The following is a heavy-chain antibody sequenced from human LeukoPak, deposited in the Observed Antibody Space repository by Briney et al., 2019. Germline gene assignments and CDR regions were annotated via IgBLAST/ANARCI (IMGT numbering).Heavy chain of an antibody. CDR2: IIPIFGTA. V-gene: IGHV1-69*06. D-gene: IGHD1-26*01. CDR1: GYTFTSYG. CDR3: ARDNSVGNTAWWFDP. J-gene: IGHJ5*02. Sequence: SVKVSCKASGYTFTSYGISWVRQAPGQGLEWMGGIIPIFGTANYAQKFQGRVTITADKSTSTAYMELSSLRSEDTAVYYCARDNSVGNTAWWFDPWGQGTLVTVSS.